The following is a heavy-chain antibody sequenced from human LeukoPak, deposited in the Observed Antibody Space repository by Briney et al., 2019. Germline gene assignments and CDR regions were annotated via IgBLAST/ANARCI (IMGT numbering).Heavy chain of an antibody. V-gene: IGHV1-69*04. J-gene: IGHJ4*02. CDR3: ARDAVGGSYEAHFDY. CDR1: GGTFSSYA. D-gene: IGHD1-26*01. CDR2: IIPILGTA. Sequence: GASVKVSCKASGGTFSSYAISWVRQAPGQGLEWMGRIIPILGTANYAQKFQGRVTITADKSTSTAYMELSSLRSEDTAVYYCARDAVGGSYEAHFDYWGQGTLVTVSS.